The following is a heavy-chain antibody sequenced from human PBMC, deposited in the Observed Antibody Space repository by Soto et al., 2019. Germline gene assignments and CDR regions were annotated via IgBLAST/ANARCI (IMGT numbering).Heavy chain of an antibody. V-gene: IGHV4-59*01. CDR3: AKSRRSEAEGFTLDY. D-gene: IGHD2-15*01. CDR1: GDSLNHYY. CDR2: IYYTGST. J-gene: IGHJ4*02. Sequence: PSETLSLTCTVSGDSLNHYYWSWVRQPPGKRLEWIGYIYYTGSTTYNPSLESRVTMSVDPSRDQLSLKLTSVNAADTAVYYCAKSRRSEAEGFTLDYWGRGTLVT.